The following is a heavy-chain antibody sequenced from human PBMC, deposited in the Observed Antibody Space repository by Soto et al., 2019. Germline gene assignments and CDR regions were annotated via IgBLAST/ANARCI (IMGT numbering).Heavy chain of an antibody. CDR3: EKSGPYYFHL. J-gene: IGHJ1*01. D-gene: IGHD3-10*01. V-gene: IGHV3-23*01. CDR2: TTDTGGSS. Sequence: PGGSLRLSCAASGFSFSNYGMSWVRQAPGRGLEWVSTTTDTGGSSSYADSVKGRFTISRDNSKNTLYLQMNSLRAEDTAVYFCEKSGPYYFHLWGQGTLVTVSS. CDR1: GFSFSNYG.